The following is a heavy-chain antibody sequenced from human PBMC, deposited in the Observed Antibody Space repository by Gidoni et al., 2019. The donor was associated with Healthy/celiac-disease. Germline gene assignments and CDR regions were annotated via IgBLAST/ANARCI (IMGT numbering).Heavy chain of an antibody. CDR2: ISSRSSTI. CDR1: GFTFSSYS. J-gene: IGHJ6*02. CDR3: ARDCFTKQWLVLRYYYGMDV. V-gene: IGHV3-48*02. D-gene: IGHD6-19*01. Sequence: EVQLVESGGGLVQPGGSLRLSCAASGFTFSSYSMNWVRPAPGKGLAWVSYISSRSSTIYYADSVKGRFTISRDNAKNSLYLQMNSLRDEDTAVYYCARDCFTKQWLVLRYYYGMDVWGQGTTVTVSS.